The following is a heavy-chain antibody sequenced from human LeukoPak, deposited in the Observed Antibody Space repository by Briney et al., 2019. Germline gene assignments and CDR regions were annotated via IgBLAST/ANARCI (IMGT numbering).Heavy chain of an antibody. V-gene: IGHV1-46*01. D-gene: IGHD1-26*01. J-gene: IGHJ3*01. CDR3: ARPPRGYSATFDF. CDR2: INPTEGTT. Sequence: VKVSCKASGYGFTSNYIHWVRQAPGQGLEWMGIINPTEGTTTYAGKFQDRVTMTRDTSTSTVYMELSSLRSEDTAVYYCARPPRGYSATFDFWGQGTVVTVSS. CDR1: GYGFTSNY.